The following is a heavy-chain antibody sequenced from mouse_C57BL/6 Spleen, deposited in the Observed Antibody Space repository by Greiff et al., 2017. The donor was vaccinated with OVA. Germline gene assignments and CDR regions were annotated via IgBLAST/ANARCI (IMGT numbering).Heavy chain of an antibody. D-gene: IGHD1-1*01. CDR3: ARTHYYGSSLWYFDV. CDR2: ISSGSSTI. J-gene: IGHJ1*03. Sequence: EVHLVESGGGLVKPGGSLKLSCAASGFTFSDYGMHWVRQAPEKGLEWVAYISSGSSTIYYADTVKGRFTISRDNAKNTLFLQMTSLRSEDTAMYYCARTHYYGSSLWYFDVWGTGTTVTVSS. V-gene: IGHV5-17*01. CDR1: GFTFSDYG.